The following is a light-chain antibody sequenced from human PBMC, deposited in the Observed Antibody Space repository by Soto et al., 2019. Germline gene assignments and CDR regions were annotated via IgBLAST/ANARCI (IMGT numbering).Light chain of an antibody. CDR1: YSDVGGYNR. V-gene: IGLV2-14*01. Sequence: QSVLTQPASVSGSPGQSITISCTGTYSDVGGYNRVSWYQHHPGKAPKMLIFEVSTRPSGISDRFSGSKSGDTASLTISGLQAEDEADYYCVSYIESTVTHGVFGGGTKVTVL. J-gene: IGLJ3*02. CDR3: VSYIESTVTHGV. CDR2: EVS.